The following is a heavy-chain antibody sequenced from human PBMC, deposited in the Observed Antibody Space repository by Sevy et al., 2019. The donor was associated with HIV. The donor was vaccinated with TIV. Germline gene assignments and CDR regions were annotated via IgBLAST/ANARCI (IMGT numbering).Heavy chain of an antibody. CDR1: GYSFGSYG. CDR2: ISAYNSNK. J-gene: IGHJ5*02. Sequence: ASVKVSCKAAGYSFGSYGISWVRQAPGQGLEWMGWISAYNSNKKYAQKFQDRVTMTTDTSTSTAYMELMSLRSDDTAVYFCARCLGGSSPWEYNWFDPWGQGTLVTVSS. CDR3: ARCLGGSSPWEYNWFDP. V-gene: IGHV1-18*01. D-gene: IGHD3-10*01.